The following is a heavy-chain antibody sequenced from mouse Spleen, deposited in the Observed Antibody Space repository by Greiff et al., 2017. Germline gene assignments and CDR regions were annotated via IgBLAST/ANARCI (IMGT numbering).Heavy chain of an antibody. D-gene: IGHD1-1*02. Sequence: EVKLMESGAELVKPGASVKLSCTASGFNIKDYYMHWVKQRPEQGLEWIGRIDPEDGETKYAPKFQGKATITADTSSNTAYLQLSSLTSEDTAVYYCARGALGGRYFDVWGAGTTVTVSS. CDR3: ARGALGGRYFDV. V-gene: IGHV14-2*01. J-gene: IGHJ1*01. CDR1: GFNIKDYY. CDR2: IDPEDGET.